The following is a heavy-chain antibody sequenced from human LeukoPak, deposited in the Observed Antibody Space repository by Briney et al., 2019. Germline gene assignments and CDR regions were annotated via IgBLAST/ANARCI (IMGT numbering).Heavy chain of an antibody. J-gene: IGHJ4*02. CDR2: ISYGGNT. CDR3: ARIRDSSGYPYDY. CDR1: GGSISSHY. D-gene: IGHD3-22*01. V-gene: IGHV4-59*11. Sequence: SETLSLTCTVSGGSISSHYWSWIRQPPGKGLEWIGYISYGGNTIYNPSPRSRVTISADTYKKQFSLRLSSVTAADTAVYYCARIRDSSGYPYDYWGEGTLVSVSS.